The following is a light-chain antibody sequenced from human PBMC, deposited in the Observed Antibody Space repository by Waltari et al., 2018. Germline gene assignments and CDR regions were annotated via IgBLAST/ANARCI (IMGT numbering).Light chain of an antibody. CDR1: ISDIGDYNY. Sequence: QSALTQPASVSGSPGQSITISCTGTISDIGDYNYVYWYQQYPGKAPTLIIFDVNKRSSGVSNRFSGSKSGNTASLTISGLQAEDEADYYCNSYTFSNTWVFGGGTKLTVL. CDR3: NSYTFSNTWV. V-gene: IGLV2-14*01. J-gene: IGLJ3*02. CDR2: DVN.